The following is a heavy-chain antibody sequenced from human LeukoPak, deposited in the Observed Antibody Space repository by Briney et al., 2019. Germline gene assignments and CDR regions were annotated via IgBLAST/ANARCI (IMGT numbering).Heavy chain of an antibody. D-gene: IGHD6-6*01. V-gene: IGHV3-30*02. CDR1: GFTFSSYG. CDR2: IRYDGSNK. Sequence: GGSLRLSCAASGFTFSSYGMHWVRQAPGKGLEWVAFIRYDGSNKYYADSVKGRFTISRDNSKNTLYLQMNSLRAEDTAVYYCAKDRREYSSSWTFDYWGQGTLVTVSS. CDR3: AKDRREYSSSWTFDY. J-gene: IGHJ4*02.